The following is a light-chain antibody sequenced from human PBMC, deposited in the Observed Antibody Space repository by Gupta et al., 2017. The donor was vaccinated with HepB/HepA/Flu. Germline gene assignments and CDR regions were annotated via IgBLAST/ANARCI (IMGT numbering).Light chain of an antibody. CDR3: QHYGSSPLFT. Sequence: EIVLPQSPGTLSLSPGERATLSCRASQSVSSSYLAWYQQKPGQAPRLLIYGASSRATGIPDRFSGSGSGTDFTLTISRLEPEDFAVYYCQHYGSSPLFTFGPGTKVDI. V-gene: IGKV3-20*01. CDR1: QSVSSSY. CDR2: GAS. J-gene: IGKJ3*01.